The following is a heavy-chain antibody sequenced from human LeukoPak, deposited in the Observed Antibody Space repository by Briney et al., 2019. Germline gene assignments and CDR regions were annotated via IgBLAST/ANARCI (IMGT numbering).Heavy chain of an antibody. D-gene: IGHD7-27*01. CDR2: ISHNGLST. CDR3: VKQDWGSQPAGYYFDD. J-gene: IGHJ4*02. V-gene: IGHV3-64D*08. CDR1: GFSFSSYA. Sequence: GGSLRLSCSASGFSFSSYAMHWVRQAPGKGLKYVSSISHNGLSTYYGDSLKGRFIISRDNSKNTLYLQMSSLRPEDTAVYYCVKQDWGSQPAGYYFDDWGQGTLVTVSS.